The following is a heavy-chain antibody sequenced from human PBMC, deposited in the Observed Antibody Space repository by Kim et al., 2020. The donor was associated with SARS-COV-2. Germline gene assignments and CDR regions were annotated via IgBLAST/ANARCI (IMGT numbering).Heavy chain of an antibody. CDR1: GFTFSSYS. V-gene: IGHV3-21*01. CDR3: ANLGVIAAAGNTNDY. Sequence: GGSLRLSCAASGFTFSSYSMNWVRQAPGKGLEWVSSISSSSSYIYYADSVKGRFTISRDNAKNSLYLQMNSLRAEDTAVYYCANLGVIAAAGNTNDYWGQGTLVTVSS. J-gene: IGHJ4*02. CDR2: ISSSSSYI. D-gene: IGHD6-13*01.